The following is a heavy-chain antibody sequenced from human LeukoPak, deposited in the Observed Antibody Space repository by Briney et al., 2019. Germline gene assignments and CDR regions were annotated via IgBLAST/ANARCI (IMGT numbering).Heavy chain of an antibody. CDR2: IYYSGST. CDR1: GGSISSSSYY. V-gene: IGHV4-39*01. D-gene: IGHD5-12*01. J-gene: IGHJ3*02. CDR3: ARLRATAPAFDI. Sequence: SETLSLTCTVSGGSISSSSYYWGWIRQPPGKGLEWIGSIYYSGSTYYNPSLKSRVTISVDTSKNQFSLKLSTVTAADTAMYYCARLRATAPAFDIWGQGTMVTVSS.